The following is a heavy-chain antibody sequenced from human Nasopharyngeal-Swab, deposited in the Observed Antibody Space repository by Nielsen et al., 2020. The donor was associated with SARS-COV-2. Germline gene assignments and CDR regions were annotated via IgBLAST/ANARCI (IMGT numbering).Heavy chain of an antibody. Sequence: GESLKISCSASGFTFSSFGMHWVRQAPGKGLEWVAVISYDGSNKFYADSVKGRFTISRDNSKNTLYLQMNSLRVEDTAVYYCLRGIGGLQATDREFWGQGTLVTVSS. V-gene: IGHV3-30*03. D-gene: IGHD3-16*01. CDR3: LRGIGGLQATDREF. CDR1: GFTFSSFG. J-gene: IGHJ4*02. CDR2: ISYDGSNK.